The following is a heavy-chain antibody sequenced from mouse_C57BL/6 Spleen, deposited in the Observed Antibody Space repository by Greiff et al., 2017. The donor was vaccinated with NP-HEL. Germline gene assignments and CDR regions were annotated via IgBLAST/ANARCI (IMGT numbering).Heavy chain of an antibody. Sequence: QVQLQQPGAELVMPGASVKLSCKASGYTFTSYWMHWVKQRPGQGLEWIGEIDPSDSYTNYNQKFKGKSTLTVDKSSSTAYMQLSSLTSEDSAVYYCARSLFITTVVGAMDYWGQGTSVTVSS. CDR2: IDPSDSYT. D-gene: IGHD1-1*01. CDR1: GYTFTSYW. V-gene: IGHV1-69*01. CDR3: ARSLFITTVVGAMDY. J-gene: IGHJ4*01.